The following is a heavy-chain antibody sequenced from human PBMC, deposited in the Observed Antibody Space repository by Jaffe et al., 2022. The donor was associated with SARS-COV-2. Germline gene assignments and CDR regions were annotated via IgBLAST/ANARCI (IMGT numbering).Heavy chain of an antibody. J-gene: IGHJ5*02. Sequence: QVQLQESGPGLVKPSQTLSLTCTVSGGSISSGGYYWSWIRQHPGKGLEWIGYIYYSGSTYYNPSLKSRVTISVDTSKNQFSLKLSSVTAADTAVYYCARDQEIAVAGGSRGKRNWFDPWGQGTLVTVSS. CDR2: IYYSGST. V-gene: IGHV4-31*03. D-gene: IGHD6-19*01. CDR3: ARDQEIAVAGGSRGKRNWFDP. CDR1: GGSISSGGYY.